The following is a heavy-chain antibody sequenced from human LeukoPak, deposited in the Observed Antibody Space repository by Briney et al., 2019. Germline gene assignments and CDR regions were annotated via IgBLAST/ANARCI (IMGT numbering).Heavy chain of an antibody. Sequence: GGSLRLSCAASEFIFSTYWMHWVRQAPGKGLVWVSRINSDGGSTTYSDSLKGRFTISRDNAKNMLYLQMNSLRAEDTAVYYCARDRFFGMDVWGQGTTVTVSS. CDR3: ARDRFFGMDV. J-gene: IGHJ6*02. CDR1: EFIFSTYW. CDR2: INSDGGST. V-gene: IGHV3-74*01.